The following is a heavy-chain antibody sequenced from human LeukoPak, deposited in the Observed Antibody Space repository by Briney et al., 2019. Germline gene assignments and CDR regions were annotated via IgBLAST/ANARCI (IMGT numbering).Heavy chain of an antibody. Sequence: SETLSLTCTVSGGSISSGDYYWSWIRQPPGKGLEWIGYIYYSGSTNYNPSLKSRVTISVDTSKNQFSLKLSSVTAADTAVYYCARDNWNYGSSMDVWGQGTTVTVSS. D-gene: IGHD1-7*01. CDR3: ARDNWNYGSSMDV. V-gene: IGHV4-61*08. CDR1: GGSISSGDYY. CDR2: IYYSGST. J-gene: IGHJ6*02.